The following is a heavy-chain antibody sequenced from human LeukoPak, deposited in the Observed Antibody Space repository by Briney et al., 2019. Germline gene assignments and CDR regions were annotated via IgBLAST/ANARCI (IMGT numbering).Heavy chain of an antibody. V-gene: IGHV3-66*01. J-gene: IGHJ4*02. CDR1: GFTVSNNY. CDR3: ARDPTTTGY. Sequence: GGSLRLSCTASGFTVSNNYMSWARQAPGKRLEWVSLIYSGGSTYYADSVKGRFTISRDNSKNTLYLQMNSLRAEDTAVYYCARDPTTTGYWGQGTLVTVSS. D-gene: IGHD1-1*01. CDR2: IYSGGST.